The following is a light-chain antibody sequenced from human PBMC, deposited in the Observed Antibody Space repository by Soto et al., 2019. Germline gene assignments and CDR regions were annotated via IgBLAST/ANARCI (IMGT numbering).Light chain of an antibody. Sequence: QSVLTQPPSASGTPGQRVTISCSGSSSNIGSNTVNWYQQLPGTAPKLLIYSNNQRPSGVPDRFSGSKSGTSASLAISGLQSEDEADYYCAAWDANLNWVFGGGTKLTVL. J-gene: IGLJ3*02. V-gene: IGLV1-44*01. CDR1: SSNIGSNT. CDR3: AAWDANLNWV. CDR2: SNN.